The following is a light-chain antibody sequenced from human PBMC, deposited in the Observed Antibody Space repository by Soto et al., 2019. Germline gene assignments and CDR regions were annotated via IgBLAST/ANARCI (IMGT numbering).Light chain of an antibody. CDR1: QSINNR. CDR2: DAS. CDR3: QQYDILPIT. V-gene: IGKV1-5*01. Sequence: IQMTQSPSTLSASIGDRVTITCRASQSINNRLAWYQQMPGKAPNLLIYDASSLQSGVPSRFSGSGSGTHFTFTISSLQTEDIGTYYCQQYDILPITFGRGTRLEIK. J-gene: IGKJ5*01.